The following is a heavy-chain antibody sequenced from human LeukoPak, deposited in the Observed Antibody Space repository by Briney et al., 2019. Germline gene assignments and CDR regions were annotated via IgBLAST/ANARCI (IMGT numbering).Heavy chain of an antibody. D-gene: IGHD5-18*01. CDR1: GFTFSDYY. J-gene: IGHJ5*02. CDR2: ISSSGSTI. Sequence: PGGSLRLSCAASGFTFSDYYMSWIRQAPGKGPEWVSYISSSGSTIYYADSVKGRFTISRDNAKNSLYLQMTSMRAEATAVYYCASVRNTAMAKRFDPWGQGTLVTVSS. V-gene: IGHV3-11*04. CDR3: ASVRNTAMAKRFDP.